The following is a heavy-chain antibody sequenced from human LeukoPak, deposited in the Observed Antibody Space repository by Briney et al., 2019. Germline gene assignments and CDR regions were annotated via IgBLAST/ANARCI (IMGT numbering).Heavy chain of an antibody. D-gene: IGHD1-20*01. CDR1: GFTFSSYE. Sequence: PGGSLRLSCAASGFTFSSYEMNWVRQAPGKGLEWVSYLSSSGSTMYYADAVKGRFTISRDNAKNSLCLQMNSLRAEDTAVYYCARDRHNWNDWAAFDICGQGTMFTASS. CDR2: LSSSGSTM. V-gene: IGHV3-48*03. CDR3: ARDRHNWNDWAAFDI. J-gene: IGHJ3*02.